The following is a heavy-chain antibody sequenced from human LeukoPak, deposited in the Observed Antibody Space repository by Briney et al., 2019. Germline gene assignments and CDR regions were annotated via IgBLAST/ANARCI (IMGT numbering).Heavy chain of an antibody. D-gene: IGHD3-22*01. V-gene: IGHV3-15*01. CDR1: GFTFSSYA. Sequence: PGGSLRLSCAASGFTFSSYAMSWVRQAPGKGLEWVGRIKSKTDGGTTDYAAPVKGRFTISRDDSKNTLYLQMNSLKTEDTAVYYCTMGKYYDSSGYPLWGQGTLVTVSS. J-gene: IGHJ4*02. CDR3: TMGKYYDSSGYPL. CDR2: IKSKTDGGTT.